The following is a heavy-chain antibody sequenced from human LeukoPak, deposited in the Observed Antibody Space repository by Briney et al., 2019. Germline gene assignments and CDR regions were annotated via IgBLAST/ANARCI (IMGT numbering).Heavy chain of an antibody. CDR1: GFTVSGNY. Sequence: GGSLRLSCAASGFTVSGNYMDWVRQAPGKGLEWVSLIYSGGSTYYADSVKGRFTISRDNSKNTLYLQMNSLRPEDTAVYYCARGMTAHYWYFDLWGRGALVTVSS. J-gene: IGHJ2*01. CDR3: ARGMTAHYWYFDL. V-gene: IGHV3-66*01. CDR2: IYSGGST. D-gene: IGHD2-21*02.